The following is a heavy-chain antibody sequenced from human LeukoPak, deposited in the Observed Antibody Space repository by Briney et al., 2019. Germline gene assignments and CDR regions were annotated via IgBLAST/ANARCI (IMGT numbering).Heavy chain of an antibody. CDR3: AKVGCGGDCYSSRYYYYYGMDV. J-gene: IGHJ6*02. V-gene: IGHV3-30*04. Sequence: GRSLRLSCAASGFTFSSYAMHWVRQAPGKGLEWVAVISYDGSNKYYADSVKGRFTISRDNSKNTLYLQMNSLRAEDTAVYYCAKVGCGGDCYSSRYYYYYGMDVWGQGTTVTVSS. CDR2: ISYDGSNK. D-gene: IGHD2-21*02. CDR1: GFTFSSYA.